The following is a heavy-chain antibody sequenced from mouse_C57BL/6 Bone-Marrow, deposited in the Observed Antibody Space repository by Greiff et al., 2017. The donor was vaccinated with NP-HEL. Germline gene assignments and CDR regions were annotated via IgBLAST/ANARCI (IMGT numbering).Heavy chain of an antibody. CDR3: ARFGYYYGSNWYFDV. Sequence: QVHVKQSGAELVRPGASVKLSCKASGYTFTDYYINWVKQRPGQGLEWIARIYPGSGNTYYNEKFKGKATLTAEKSSSTAYMQLSSLTSEDSAVYFCARFGYYYGSNWYFDVWGTGTTVTVSS. CDR2: IYPGSGNT. D-gene: IGHD1-1*01. V-gene: IGHV1-76*01. J-gene: IGHJ1*03. CDR1: GYTFTDYY.